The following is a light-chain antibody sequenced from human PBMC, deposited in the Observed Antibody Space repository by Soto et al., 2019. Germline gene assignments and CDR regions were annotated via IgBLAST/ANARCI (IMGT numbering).Light chain of an antibody. CDR2: AAS. CDR1: QGIRSY. V-gene: IGKV1-9*01. CDR3: QQLNSHPLT. Sequence: DIQLTQSPSFLSASVGDRVTITCRASQGIRSYLAWYQQKPGKAPEVLIYAASTLQSGVPSRFSGSGSGTEFTLTISRLQPEDFATYYCQQLNSHPLTFGGGTKVEIK. J-gene: IGKJ4*01.